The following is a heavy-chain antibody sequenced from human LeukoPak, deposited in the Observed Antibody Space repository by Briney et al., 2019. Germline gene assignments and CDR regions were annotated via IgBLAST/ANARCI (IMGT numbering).Heavy chain of an antibody. V-gene: IGHV1-18*01. J-gene: IGHJ5*02. Sequence: GVSVKVSCKASGYTFTSYGISWVRQAPGQGLEWMGWVSAYNGNTNYAQKLQGRVTMTTDTSTSTAYMELRSLRSDDTAVYYCARENGLWFGELPFNWFDPWGQGTLVTVSS. CDR3: ARENGLWFGELPFNWFDP. D-gene: IGHD3-10*01. CDR2: VSAYNGNT. CDR1: GYTFTSYG.